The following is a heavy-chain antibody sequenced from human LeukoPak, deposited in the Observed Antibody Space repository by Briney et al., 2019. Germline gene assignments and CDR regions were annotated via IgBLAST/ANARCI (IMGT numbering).Heavy chain of an antibody. CDR3: AKVRGRGGWAAAEEGFDY. Sequence: GGSLRLSCAASGFTFSSYGMHWVRQAPGKGLEWVAVISYDGSNKYYADSVKGRFTISRDNSKNTLYLQMNSLRAEDTAVYYCAKVRGRGGWAAAEEGFDYWGQGTLVTVSS. J-gene: IGHJ4*02. V-gene: IGHV3-30*18. CDR1: GFTFSSYG. D-gene: IGHD6-13*01. CDR2: ISYDGSNK.